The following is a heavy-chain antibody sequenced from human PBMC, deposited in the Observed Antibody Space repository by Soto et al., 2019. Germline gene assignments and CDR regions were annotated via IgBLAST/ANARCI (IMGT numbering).Heavy chain of an antibody. V-gene: IGHV4-30-2*01. CDR1: GGSISSGGYS. D-gene: IGHD3-3*01. CDR3: ARGIFVGVEYFVY. CDR2: IYHSGST. J-gene: IGHJ4*02. Sequence: QLQLQESGSGLVKPSQTLSLTCAVSGGSISSGGYSRSWIRQPPGKGLEWIGYIYHSGSTYSNPSLKRRVTISVVRSKNPFSLKLSSVTAADTAVYYCARGIFVGVEYFVYWGQGPLDAVSS.